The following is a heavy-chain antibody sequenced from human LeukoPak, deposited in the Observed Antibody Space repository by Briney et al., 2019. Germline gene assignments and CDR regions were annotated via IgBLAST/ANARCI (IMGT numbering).Heavy chain of an antibody. Sequence: PSETLSLTCTVSGGSISGYYWSCIRQPPGRGRDWIGGIYYSGSTNYNPSLKRRVTISVDTSKNQFSLNLNSVTAADTAVYYCARGMAAAGDPDWFDPSGQGALVTVSS. J-gene: IGHJ5*02. D-gene: IGHD6-13*01. CDR2: IYYSGST. CDR1: GGSISGYY. CDR3: ARGMAAAGDPDWFDP. V-gene: IGHV4-59*01.